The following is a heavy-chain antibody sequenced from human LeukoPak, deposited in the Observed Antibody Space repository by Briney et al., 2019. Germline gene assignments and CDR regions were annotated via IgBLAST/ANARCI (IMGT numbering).Heavy chain of an antibody. CDR2: ISWNSGSI. V-gene: IGHV3-9*01. Sequence: SLRLSCAASGLTFSSYWMHWVRQAPGKGLEWVSGISWNSGSIGYADSVKGRFTISRDNAKNSLYLQMNSLRAEDTALYYCAKSSGYYYGGYFDYWGQGTLVTVSS. CDR1: GLTFSSYW. D-gene: IGHD3-22*01. J-gene: IGHJ4*02. CDR3: AKSSGYYYGGYFDY.